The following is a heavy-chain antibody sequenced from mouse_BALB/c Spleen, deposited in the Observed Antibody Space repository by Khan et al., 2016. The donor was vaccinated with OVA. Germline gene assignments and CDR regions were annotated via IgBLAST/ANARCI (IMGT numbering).Heavy chain of an antibody. V-gene: IGHV2-3*01. D-gene: IGHD1-1*01. J-gene: IGHJ4*01. CDR2: IWGDGST. CDR3: AKFTPDYYSMDY. CDR1: GFSLTSFG. Sequence: QVQLKESGPGLVAPSQSLSITCTVSGFSLTSFGVNWVRQPPGKGLEWLGVIWGDGSTNYHSTLKSRLIVSKDKSKSQVFLKLISLQTDDTATYYCAKFTPDYYSMDYWGQGTSVTVSS.